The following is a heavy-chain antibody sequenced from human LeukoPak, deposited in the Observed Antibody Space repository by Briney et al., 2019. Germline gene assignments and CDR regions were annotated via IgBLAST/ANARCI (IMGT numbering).Heavy chain of an antibody. CDR3: ARGRRDIVVVVAAYRNWFDP. Sequence: PSETLSLTCTVSGGSISSYYWSWIRQPAGKGLEWIGRIYTSGSTNYNPSLKSRVTISVDTSKDQFSLKLSSVTAADTAVYYCARGRRDIVVVVAAYRNWFDPWGQGTLVTVSS. D-gene: IGHD2-15*01. J-gene: IGHJ5*02. CDR2: IYTSGST. V-gene: IGHV4-4*07. CDR1: GGSISSYY.